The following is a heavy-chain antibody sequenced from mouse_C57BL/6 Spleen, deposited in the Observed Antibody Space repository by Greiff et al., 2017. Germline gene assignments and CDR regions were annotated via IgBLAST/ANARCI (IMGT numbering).Heavy chain of an antibody. CDR1: GYAFSSSW. V-gene: IGHV1-82*01. CDR3: ARGDDGYSFDY. Sequence: QVHVKQSGPELVKPGASVKISCKASGYAFSSSWMNWVKQRPGKGLEWIGRIYPGDGDTNYNGKFKGKATLTAGKSSSTAYMQLSSLTSEDSAVYFCARGDDGYSFDYGGQGTTLTVSS. CDR2: IYPGDGDT. D-gene: IGHD2-3*01. J-gene: IGHJ2*01.